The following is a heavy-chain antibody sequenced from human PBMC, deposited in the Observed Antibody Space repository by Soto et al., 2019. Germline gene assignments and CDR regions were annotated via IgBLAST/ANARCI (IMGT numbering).Heavy chain of an antibody. CDR1: GGSISSGDYY. CDR2: KYYSGST. V-gene: IGHV4-30-4*01. J-gene: IGHJ4*02. D-gene: IGHD1-1*01. Sequence: QVQLQESGPGLVKPSQTLSLTCTVSGGSISSGDYYWSWIRQPPGKGLEWIGYKYYSGSTYYNPSLQRRVTISVDTSKNQFSLKLSSVTAADTAVYYCARVQGGGGGMVHNYWGQGTLVTVSS. CDR3: ARVQGGGGGMVHNY.